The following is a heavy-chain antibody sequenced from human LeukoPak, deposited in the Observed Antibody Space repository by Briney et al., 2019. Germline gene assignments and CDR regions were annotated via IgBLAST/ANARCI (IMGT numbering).Heavy chain of an antibody. CDR1: GYSISNGDY. Sequence: SETLSLTCTVSGYSISNGDYWGWIRQPPGKGLEWIGETNHSGSTNYNPSLKSRVTISVDTSKNQFSLKLSSVTAADTAVYYCASSKYYDILTGYQNWSDPWGQGTLVTVSS. V-gene: IGHV4-38-2*02. J-gene: IGHJ5*02. CDR3: ASSKYYDILTGYQNWSDP. D-gene: IGHD3-9*01. CDR2: TNHSGST.